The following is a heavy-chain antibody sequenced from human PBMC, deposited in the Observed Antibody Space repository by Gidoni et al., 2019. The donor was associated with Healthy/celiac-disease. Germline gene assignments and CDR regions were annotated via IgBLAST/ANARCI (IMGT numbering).Heavy chain of an antibody. CDR3: ASATTVTFAFRQ. D-gene: IGHD4-17*01. CDR1: GGSISSSSYY. V-gene: IGHV4-39*01. CDR2: IYYSGST. J-gene: IGHJ4*02. Sequence: QLQLQESGPGLVKPSETLSLTCTVSGGSISSSSYYWGWIRQPPGKGLEWIGSIYYSGSTYYNPSLKSRVTISVDTSKNQFSLKLSSVTAADTAVYYCASATTVTFAFRQWGQGTLVTVSS.